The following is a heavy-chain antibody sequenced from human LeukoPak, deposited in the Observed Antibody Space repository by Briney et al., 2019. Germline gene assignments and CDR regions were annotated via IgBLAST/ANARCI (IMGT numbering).Heavy chain of an antibody. V-gene: IGHV4-39*07. CDR2: IYYSGST. D-gene: IGHD1-1*01. J-gene: IGHJ6*03. Sequence: SETLSLTCAVSGGSISSSSYYWGWIRQPPGKGLEWIGSIYYSGSTNFNPSLNGRVSISRDTTNNLFSLRLRSVTAADTAVYFCARGRVSSSTWYSTYYYYFYMDVWGKGTTVTVSS. CDR3: ARGRVSSSTWYSTYYYYFYMDV. CDR1: GGSISSSSYY.